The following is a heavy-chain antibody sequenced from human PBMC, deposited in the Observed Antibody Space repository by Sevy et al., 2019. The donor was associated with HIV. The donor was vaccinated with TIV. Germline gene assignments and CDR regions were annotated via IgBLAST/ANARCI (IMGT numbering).Heavy chain of an antibody. J-gene: IGHJ4*02. CDR3: ARDIGRRRFLEWGHRPQNYFDY. Sequence: GGSLRLSCAASGFTFSSYSMNWVRQAPGKGLEWVSSISSSSSYIYYADSVKGRFTISRDNAKNSLYLQMNSLRAEDTAVYYCARDIGRRRFLEWGHRPQNYFDYWGQGTLVTVSS. D-gene: IGHD3-3*01. CDR2: ISSSSSYI. V-gene: IGHV3-21*01. CDR1: GFTFSSYS.